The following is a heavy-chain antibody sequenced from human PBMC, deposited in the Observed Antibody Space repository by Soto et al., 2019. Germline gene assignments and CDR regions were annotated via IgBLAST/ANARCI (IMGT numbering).Heavy chain of an antibody. V-gene: IGHV3-48*02. J-gene: IGHJ6*02. CDR1: GFIFSHYT. D-gene: IGHD6-13*01. Sequence: EVQLVESGGDLVQPGGSLRLSCAASGFIFSHYTMTWVRQAPGRGLEFVSHISSSGDAIFYAESVKGRFTVSRDNAKNSLYLQMNSLRDDDTAVYFCARDHGGSTWFVGVYYFFGMDVWGQGTAVTVSS. CDR2: ISSSGDAI. CDR3: ARDHGGSTWFVGVYYFFGMDV.